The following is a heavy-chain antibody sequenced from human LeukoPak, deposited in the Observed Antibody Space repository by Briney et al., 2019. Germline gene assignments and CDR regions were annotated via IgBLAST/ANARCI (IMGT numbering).Heavy chain of an antibody. Sequence: PGGSLRLSCAASGFTFSSYGMSWVRQAPGKGLEWVSAISGSGGSTYYADSVKGRFTISRDNSKNTLYLQMNSLRAEDTAVYYCAKDAYYYDSSGYYEIGGGAFDIWGQGTMVTVSS. J-gene: IGHJ3*02. V-gene: IGHV3-23*01. CDR3: AKDAYYYDSSGYYEIGGGAFDI. CDR2: ISGSGGST. D-gene: IGHD3-22*01. CDR1: GFTFSSYG.